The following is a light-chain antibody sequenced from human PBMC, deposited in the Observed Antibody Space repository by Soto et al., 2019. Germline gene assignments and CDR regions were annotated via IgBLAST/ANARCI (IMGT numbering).Light chain of an antibody. J-gene: IGLJ1*01. V-gene: IGLV2-11*01. CDR2: DVS. Sequence: QSALTQPRSVSGSPGQSVTISCTGTSSDVGSYNYVSWYQQHPGKAPKLMIFDVSKWPSGVPDRFSGFKSGNTASLTISGLQAEDEADYSCCSYAGSTYVFGSGTKLTVL. CDR1: SSDVGSYNY. CDR3: CSYAGSTYV.